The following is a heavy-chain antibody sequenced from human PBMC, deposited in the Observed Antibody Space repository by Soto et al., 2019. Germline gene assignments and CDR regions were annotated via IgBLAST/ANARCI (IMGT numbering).Heavy chain of an antibody. CDR2: IIPIFGTA. D-gene: IGHD1-26*01. CDR3: ASHRGSSREGRHYYGMDV. CDR1: GGTFSSYA. J-gene: IGHJ6*02. V-gene: IGHV1-69*12. Sequence: QVQLVQSGAEVKKPGSSVKVSCKASGGTFSSYAISWVRQAPGQGLEWMGGIIPIFGTADYAQKFQGRVTITADESTSTAYMELSSLRSEDTAVYYCASHRGSSREGRHYYGMDVWGQGTTVTVSS.